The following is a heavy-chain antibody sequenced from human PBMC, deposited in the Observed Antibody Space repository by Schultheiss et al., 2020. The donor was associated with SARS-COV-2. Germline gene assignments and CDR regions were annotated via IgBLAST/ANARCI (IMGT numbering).Heavy chain of an antibody. CDR1: GYTFTGYY. CDR2: INPNSGGT. Sequence: ASVKVSCKASGYTFTGYYMHWVRQAPGQGLEWMGWINPNSGGTNYAQKFQGRVTMTRDTSISTAYMELSRLRSDDTAVYYCARGIAVAGTYHFDYWGQGTLVTVSS. V-gene: IGHV1-2*02. CDR3: ARGIAVAGTYHFDY. D-gene: IGHD6-19*01. J-gene: IGHJ4*02.